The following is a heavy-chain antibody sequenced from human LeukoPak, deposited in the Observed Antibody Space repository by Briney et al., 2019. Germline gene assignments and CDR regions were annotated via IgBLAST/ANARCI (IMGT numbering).Heavy chain of an antibody. Sequence: ASVKVSCKASGYTFTSYGISWVRQAPGQGLEWMGWISAYNGNTNYAQKLQGRVTMTTDTSTSTAYMELRSLRSDDTAVYYCARALNVGYDFWSGLPTDWYFDLWGRGTLVTVSS. CDR1: GYTFTSYG. V-gene: IGHV1-18*01. J-gene: IGHJ2*01. CDR2: ISAYNGNT. CDR3: ARALNVGYDFWSGLPTDWYFDL. D-gene: IGHD3-3*01.